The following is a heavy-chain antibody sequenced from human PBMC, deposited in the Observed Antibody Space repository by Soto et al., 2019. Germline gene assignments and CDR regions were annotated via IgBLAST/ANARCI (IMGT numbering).Heavy chain of an antibody. V-gene: IGHV1-2*02. J-gene: IGHJ6*02. CDR1: GYTFTGYY. CDR3: ATQFHHCGGDCYRGPYFGMDV. D-gene: IGHD2-21*02. CDR2: INPYTGGT. Sequence: QVQLVQSGSEVKAPGSSVKVSCKASGYTFTGYYVLWVRQAPGQGPECMGWINPYTGGTNYAQKFQGRVTMTSHTSISTAYMDLSKLISDDTAVYYCATQFHHCGGDCYRGPYFGMDVWGQGTTVTVSS.